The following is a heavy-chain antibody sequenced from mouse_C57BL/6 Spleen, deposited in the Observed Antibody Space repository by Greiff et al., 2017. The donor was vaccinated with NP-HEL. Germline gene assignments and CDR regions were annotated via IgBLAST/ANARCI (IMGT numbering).Heavy chain of an antibody. J-gene: IGHJ2*01. D-gene: IGHD1-1*01. CDR2: IYPGDGDT. V-gene: IGHV1-80*01. CDR3: ARYYGSGGYYFDY. Sequence: VKLMESGAELVKPGASVKISCKASGYAFSSYWMNWVKQRPGKGLEWIGQIYPGDGDTNYNGKFKGKATLTADKSSSTAYMQLSSLTSEDSAVYFCARYYGSGGYYFDYWGQGTTLTVSS. CDR1: GYAFSSYW.